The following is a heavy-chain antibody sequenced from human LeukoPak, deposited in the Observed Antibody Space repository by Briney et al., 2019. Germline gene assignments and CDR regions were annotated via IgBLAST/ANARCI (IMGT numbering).Heavy chain of an antibody. D-gene: IGHD5-24*01. V-gene: IGHV1-46*01. Sequence: ASVKVSCKASGYTFTSYYMHWVRQAPGHGLEWMGIINPSGGSTSYAQKFQGRVTMTRDTSTSTVYMELSSLRSEDTAVYYCARSERWLQSHSPFYYWGQGTLVTVSS. CDR1: GYTFTSYY. J-gene: IGHJ4*02. CDR3: ARSERWLQSHSPFYY. CDR2: INPSGGST.